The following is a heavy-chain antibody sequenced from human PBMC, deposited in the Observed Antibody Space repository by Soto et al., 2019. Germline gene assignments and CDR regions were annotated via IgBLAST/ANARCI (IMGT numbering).Heavy chain of an antibody. J-gene: IGHJ6*02. CDR3: ARGRHYDILTGYTFYGMDV. D-gene: IGHD3-9*01. CDR2: IGTAGDP. V-gene: IGHV3-13*05. Sequence: PGGSLRLSCAASGFTFSSYAMHWVRQATGKGLEWVSAIGTAGDPYYPGSVKGRFTISRENAKNSLYLQMNSLRAGDTAVYYCARGRHYDILTGYTFYGMDVWGQGTTVTVSS. CDR1: GFTFSSYA.